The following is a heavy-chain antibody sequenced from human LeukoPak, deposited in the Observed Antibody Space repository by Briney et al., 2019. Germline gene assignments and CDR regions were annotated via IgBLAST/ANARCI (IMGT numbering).Heavy chain of an antibody. J-gene: IGHJ4*02. D-gene: IGHD3-10*01. V-gene: IGHV1-2*02. CDR1: GYTFTSYY. CDR3: ARYYIEGRCFDY. CDR2: INPNSGGT. Sequence: ASVKVSCKASGYTFTSYYMHWVRQAPGQGLEWMGIINPNSGGTNYAQKFQGRVTMTRDTSIRTAYMELSRLRSDDTAMYYCARYYIEGRCFDYWGQGTLVTVSS.